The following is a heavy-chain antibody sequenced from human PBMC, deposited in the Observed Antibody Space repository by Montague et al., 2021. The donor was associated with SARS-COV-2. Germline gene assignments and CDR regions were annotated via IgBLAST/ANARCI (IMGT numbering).Heavy chain of an antibody. J-gene: IGHJ6*01. D-gene: IGHD6-19*01. CDR1: GFNFSSYA. Sequence: SRRLSCAASGFNFSSYAMHWVRQAPGKGLEWVAVISYDGSNKYYADSVKGRFTISRDNSKNTLYLQMNSLRAEDTAVYYCAREEVAGDCYYYYGMDVWGQGTTVTVSS. CDR2: ISYDGSNK. CDR3: AREEVAGDCYYYYGMDV. V-gene: IGHV3-30-3*01.